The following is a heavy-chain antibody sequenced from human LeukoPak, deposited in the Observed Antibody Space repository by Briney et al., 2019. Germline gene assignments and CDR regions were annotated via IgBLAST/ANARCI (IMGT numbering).Heavy chain of an antibody. CDR1: GGSFSGYY. CDR3: ARHSGSSGWYPFDY. J-gene: IGHJ4*02. D-gene: IGHD6-19*01. V-gene: IGHV4-34*01. CDR2: INHSGST. Sequence: SETLSLTCAVYGGSFSGYYWSWIRQPPGKGLEWIGEINHSGSTNYNPSLKSRVTISVDTSKNQFSLKLSSVTAADTAVYYCARHSGSSGWYPFDYWGQGTLVTVSS.